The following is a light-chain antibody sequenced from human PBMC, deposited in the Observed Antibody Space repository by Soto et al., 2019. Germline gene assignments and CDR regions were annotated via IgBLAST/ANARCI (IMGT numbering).Light chain of an antibody. J-gene: IGLJ1*01. CDR3: QVWDSLSDHHV. V-gene: IGLV3-21*02. Sequence: SYELTQPPSVSVAPGQTARISCGGNKIETKTVFWYQQKPGQAPVVVVSDDSVRPSGIPERFSGSNSGGTATLGIIGVEAGDEADYYCQVWDSLSDHHVFGPGTKLTVL. CDR1: KIETKT. CDR2: DDS.